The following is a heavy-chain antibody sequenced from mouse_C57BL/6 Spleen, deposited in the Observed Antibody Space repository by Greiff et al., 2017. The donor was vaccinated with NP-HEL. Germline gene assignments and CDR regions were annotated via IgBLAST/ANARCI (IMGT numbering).Heavy chain of an antibody. J-gene: IGHJ2*01. Sequence: QVQLQQSGPELVKPGASVKISCKASGYAFSSSWMNWVKQRPGKGLEWIGRIYPGDGDTNYNGKFKGKATLTADKSSSTAYMQLSSLTSEDSAVYFCARGNPYYGSSPYYFDYWGQGTTLTVSS. CDR2: IYPGDGDT. V-gene: IGHV1-82*01. D-gene: IGHD1-1*01. CDR3: ARGNPYYGSSPYYFDY. CDR1: GYAFSSSW.